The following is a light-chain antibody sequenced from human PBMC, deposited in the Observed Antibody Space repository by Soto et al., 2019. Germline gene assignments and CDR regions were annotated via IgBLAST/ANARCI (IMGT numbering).Light chain of an antibody. CDR2: HAS. CDR3: QQYNSYS. J-gene: IGKJ1*01. V-gene: IGKV1-5*01. CDR1: QSISRW. Sequence: DIQMTQPPPTLSVSVGDRVTTTCPASQSISRWLAWYQQKPGQAPKLLIYHASTLESRAPSRLSGSGSGTEFTLTISSLQPDDFATYYYQQYNSYSFGPGTKLDIK.